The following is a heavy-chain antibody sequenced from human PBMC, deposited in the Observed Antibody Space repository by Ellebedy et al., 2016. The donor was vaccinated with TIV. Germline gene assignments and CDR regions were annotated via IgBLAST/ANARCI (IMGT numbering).Heavy chain of an antibody. CDR2: INNGGNV. Sequence: GGSLRLSCAASGFTLRSYAMSWVRQAPGKGLEWVSSINNGGNVYDADSVKGRFSISRDTSKNTLTLQMNNLRVDDTAVYFCAKDHRSSGWPAFDSWGQGILVTVSS. CDR3: AKDHRSSGWPAFDS. J-gene: IGHJ4*02. CDR1: GFTLRSYA. V-gene: IGHV3-23*01. D-gene: IGHD6-19*01.